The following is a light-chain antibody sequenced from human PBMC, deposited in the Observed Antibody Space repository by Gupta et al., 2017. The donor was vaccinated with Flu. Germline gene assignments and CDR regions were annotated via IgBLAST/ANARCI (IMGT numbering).Light chain of an antibody. CDR3: QHEHSSPWT. V-gene: IGKV1-8*01. CDR1: QGISSY. J-gene: IGKJ1*01. Sequence: AIRMTQSPSSFSASTGDRVTITCRASQGISSYLAWYQQKPGKAPKLLIYAASTLQSGVPSRFSGSGSGTXFTLIIXCRQSEDFATYYCQHEHSSPWTFGXGTKVEIK. CDR2: AAS.